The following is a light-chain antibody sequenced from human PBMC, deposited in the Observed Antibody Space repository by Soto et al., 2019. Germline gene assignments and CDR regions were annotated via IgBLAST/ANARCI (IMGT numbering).Light chain of an antibody. CDR1: SSDVGCYNY. CDR2: DVS. Sequence: QSVLTQPASVSGSPGQSITISCTGTSSDVGCYNYVSWYQQYPGKAPKLMIYDVSNWPSGVSNRFSGSKSGNTASLTISGLQAEDEADYYCSSYTSSSTLPYVFGTGTKLTVL. V-gene: IGLV2-14*01. J-gene: IGLJ1*01. CDR3: SSYTSSSTLPYV.